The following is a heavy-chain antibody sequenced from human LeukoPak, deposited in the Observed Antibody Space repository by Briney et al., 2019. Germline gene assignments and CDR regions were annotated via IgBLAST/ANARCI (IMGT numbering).Heavy chain of an antibody. J-gene: IGHJ6*02. D-gene: IGHD2-15*01. Sequence: GGSLRLSCAVSGFTFTRYGMHWVRQAPGKGLEWVAVISDDGSNKSYADSVKGRFTISRDNSKNTLYLEMNSLRLEDTAVYYCVKDLGAEDYYGMDVWGQGTTVTVSS. CDR2: ISDDGSNK. V-gene: IGHV3-30*18. CDR3: VKDLGAEDYYGMDV. CDR1: GFTFTRYG.